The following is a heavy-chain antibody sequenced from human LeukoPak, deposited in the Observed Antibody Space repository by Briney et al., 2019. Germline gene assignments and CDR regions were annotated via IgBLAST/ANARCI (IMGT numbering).Heavy chain of an antibody. CDR1: GFTFSSFG. Sequence: VGSLRLSCAASGFTFSSFGMHWVRQAPGKGLEWVAVISYDGSNKYYADSVKGRFTISRDNSKNTLYLQMNSLTAEDTAVYYCAKVGDSSSHYYYYYMDVWGKGTTVTVSS. J-gene: IGHJ6*03. D-gene: IGHD6-6*01. CDR2: ISYDGSNK. CDR3: AKVGDSSSHYYYYYMDV. V-gene: IGHV3-30*18.